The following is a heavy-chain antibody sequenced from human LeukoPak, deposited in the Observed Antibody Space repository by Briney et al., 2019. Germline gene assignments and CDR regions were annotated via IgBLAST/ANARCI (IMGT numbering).Heavy chain of an antibody. CDR1: GFTSSSYA. J-gene: IGHJ4*02. CDR2: ISYDGSQK. D-gene: IGHD3-3*01. CDR3: AKGYYGSAVRGGHLDY. Sequence: GGSRGLSWAASGFTSSSYAMPGARQAPAKGREGGEVISYDGSQKYYADSVKGRFTISRDSSKNTLYLQMNSLRAEDTAVYYCAKGYYGSAVRGGHLDYWGQGTLVTVSS. V-gene: IGHV3-30*04.